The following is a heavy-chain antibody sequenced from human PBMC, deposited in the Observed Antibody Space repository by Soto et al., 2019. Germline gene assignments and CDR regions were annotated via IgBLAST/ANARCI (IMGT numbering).Heavy chain of an antibody. CDR2: IYPGDSDT. J-gene: IGHJ4*02. CDR1: GYSFTSYW. D-gene: IGHD3-10*02. V-gene: IGHV5-51*01. CDR3: ARHGTTTFWNTDN. Sequence: GESLKISCKGSGYSFTSYWIGWVRQMPGKGPEWMGIIYPGDSDTRYSPSCRGQVTISADKSISTAYLQWSSLKASDTAMYYCARHGTTTFWNTDNWGQGTLLTISS.